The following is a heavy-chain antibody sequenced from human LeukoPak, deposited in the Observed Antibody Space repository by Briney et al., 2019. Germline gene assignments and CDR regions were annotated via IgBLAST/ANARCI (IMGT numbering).Heavy chain of an antibody. D-gene: IGHD3-10*01. J-gene: IGHJ4*02. CDR3: ARGTVPMDFDY. V-gene: IGHV1-69*13. Sequence: ASVKVSCKASVGTFSRYVIRWVRQAPGQGLEWMGGIIPIFGTAHYAQKFQGRVTITAEDSTSTAYMELSSLRSEDTAVYYCARGTVPMDFDYWGQGTLVTVSS. CDR1: VGTFSRYV. CDR2: IIPIFGTA.